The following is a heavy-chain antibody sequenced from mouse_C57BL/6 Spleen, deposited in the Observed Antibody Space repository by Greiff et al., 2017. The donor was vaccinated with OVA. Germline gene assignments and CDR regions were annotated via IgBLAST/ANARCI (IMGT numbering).Heavy chain of an antibody. Sequence: VQLKESGAELVRPGASVKLSCTASGFNIKDDYMHWVKQRPEQGLEWIGWIDPENGDTEYASKFQGKATITADTSSNTAYLQLSSLTSEDTAVYYCTTPSSTMVRGFAYWGQGTLVTVSA. CDR3: TTPSSTMVRGFAY. CDR2: IDPENGDT. CDR1: GFNIKDDY. V-gene: IGHV14-4*01. D-gene: IGHD2-2*01. J-gene: IGHJ3*01.